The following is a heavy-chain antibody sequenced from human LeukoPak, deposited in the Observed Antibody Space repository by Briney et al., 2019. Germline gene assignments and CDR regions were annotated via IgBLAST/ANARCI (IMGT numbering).Heavy chain of an antibody. CDR3: AREGGFYRPLDY. CDR1: GGSVSSTNW. Sequence: PSETLSLTCAVSGGSVSSTNWWTWFRQPPGKGLEWIGEVHLDGRTNYNPSLTGRLTMSVDLYENHISLKLTSVTAADTAVYYCAREGGFYRPLDYSGQGTLVAVSS. D-gene: IGHD3-3*01. V-gene: IGHV4-4*02. J-gene: IGHJ4*02. CDR2: VHLDGRT.